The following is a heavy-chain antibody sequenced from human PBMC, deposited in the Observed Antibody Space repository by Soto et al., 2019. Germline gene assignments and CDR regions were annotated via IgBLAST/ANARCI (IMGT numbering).Heavy chain of an antibody. Sequence: QVQLVQSGAEVKKPGSSVKVSCKASGGTFSSYAISWVRQAPGQGLEWMGGIIPIFGTANYAQKFQGRVTITADESTSTAYMELSSLRSEDTAVYYCARGDDPFNPRSYYYGMDVWGQGTTVTVSS. CDR1: GGTFSSYA. V-gene: IGHV1-69*01. D-gene: IGHD3-3*01. CDR3: ARGDDPFNPRSYYYGMDV. J-gene: IGHJ6*02. CDR2: IIPIFGTA.